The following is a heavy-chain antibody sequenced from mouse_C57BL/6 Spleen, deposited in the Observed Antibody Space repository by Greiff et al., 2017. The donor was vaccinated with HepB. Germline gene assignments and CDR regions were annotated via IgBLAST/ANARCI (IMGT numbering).Heavy chain of an antibody. Sequence: QVQLQQPGAELVRPGSSVKLSCKASGYTFTSYWMDWVKQRPGQGLEWIGNIYPSDSETHYNQKFKDKATLTVDKSSSTAYMQRSSLTSEDSAVYYCARGYSNYGAMDYWGQGTSVTVSS. D-gene: IGHD2-5*01. CDR2: IYPSDSET. CDR3: ARGYSNYGAMDY. CDR1: GYTFTSYW. V-gene: IGHV1-61*01. J-gene: IGHJ4*01.